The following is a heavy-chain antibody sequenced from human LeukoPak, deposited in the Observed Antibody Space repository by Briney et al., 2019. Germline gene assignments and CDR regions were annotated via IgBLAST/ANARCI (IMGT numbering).Heavy chain of an antibody. D-gene: IGHD6-19*01. V-gene: IGHV4-34*01. CDR1: GGSFSGYY. CDR3: AREYSSGWYVKNFDY. Sequence: TSETLSLTCAVYGGSFSGYYWSWIRQPPGKGLEWIGEINHSGSTNYNPSLKSRVTISVDTSKNQFSLKLSSVTAADTAVYYCAREYSSGWYVKNFDYWGQGTLVTVSS. J-gene: IGHJ4*02. CDR2: INHSGST.